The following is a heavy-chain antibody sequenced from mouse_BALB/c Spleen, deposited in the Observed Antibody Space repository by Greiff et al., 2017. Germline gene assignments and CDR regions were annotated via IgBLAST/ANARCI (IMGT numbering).Heavy chain of an antibody. CDR2: ISSGGST. Sequence: EVKLVESGGGLVKPGGSLKLSCAASGFTFSSYAMSWVRQTPEKRLEWVASISSGGSTYYPDSVKGRFTISRDNARNILYLQMSSLRSEDTAMYYCAREGDMITTWAYWGQGTLVTVSA. V-gene: IGHV5-6-5*01. J-gene: IGHJ3*01. CDR1: GFTFSSYA. D-gene: IGHD2-4*01. CDR3: AREGDMITTWAY.